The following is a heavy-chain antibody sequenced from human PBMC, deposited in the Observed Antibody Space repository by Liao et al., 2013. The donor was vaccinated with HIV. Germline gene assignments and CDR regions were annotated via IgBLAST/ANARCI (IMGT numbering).Heavy chain of an antibody. D-gene: IGHD4-23*01. CDR3: ARGGGGKGFDS. CDR1: GGSINSNY. CDR2: IYFSGNT. Sequence: QVQLQESGPGLVKPSETLSLTCTVSGGSINSNYWSWIRRPAGKGLEWIGRIYFSGNTDYSPSLKSRVTISLDTSKNQVSLRVTYVTAADTAVYYCARGGGGKGFDSWGQGTLVTVSS. J-gene: IGHJ4*02. V-gene: IGHV4-4*07.